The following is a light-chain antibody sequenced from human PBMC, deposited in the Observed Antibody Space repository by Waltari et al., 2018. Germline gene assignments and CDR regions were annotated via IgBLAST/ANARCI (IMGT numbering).Light chain of an antibody. V-gene: IGLV3-25*03. CDR2: KDS. Sequence: SYELTQPPSVSVSPGQTARITCSGAALPKQYAYWYQQKPGQAPVCGIYKDSERPSGIPERFSGSSSGTTATLTISGVQAEDEADYYCQSADSSDTSWVFGGGTKVTVL. CDR1: ALPKQY. J-gene: IGLJ3*02. CDR3: QSADSSDTSWV.